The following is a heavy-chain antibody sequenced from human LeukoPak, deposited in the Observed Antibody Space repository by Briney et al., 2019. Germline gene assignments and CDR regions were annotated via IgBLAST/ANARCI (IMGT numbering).Heavy chain of an antibody. V-gene: IGHV4-34*01. J-gene: IGHJ4*02. D-gene: IGHD2-15*01. CDR2: INHSGST. CDR1: GGSFNYYY. CDR3: ARARCSGDSCYTGYY. Sequence: XXTXXVSGGSFNYYYWNWIRQPPGRGLEWIGEINHSGSTNYNPSLKRRVTMSVDTSKNQISLKMSSVTAADTAVYFCARARCSGDSCYTGYYWGQGTLVTVS.